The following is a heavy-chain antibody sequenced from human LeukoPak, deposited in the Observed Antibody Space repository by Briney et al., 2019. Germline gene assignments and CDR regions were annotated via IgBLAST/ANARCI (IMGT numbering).Heavy chain of an antibody. J-gene: IGHJ5*02. D-gene: IGHD2-15*01. CDR2: IYYSGST. CDR1: GGSISSYY. CDR3: TIYSNWFDP. Sequence: SETLSLTCTVYGGSISSYYWSWIRQPPERELEWIGYIYYSGSTNYNPSLKSRVTISVDRSKNQFSLKLTSVTAADTAVYYCTIYSNWFDPWGQGTLVTVSS. V-gene: IGHV4-59*01.